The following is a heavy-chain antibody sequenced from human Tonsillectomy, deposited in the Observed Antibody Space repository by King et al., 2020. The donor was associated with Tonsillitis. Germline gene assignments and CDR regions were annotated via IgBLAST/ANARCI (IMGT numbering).Heavy chain of an antibody. J-gene: IGHJ4*02. CDR1: GFSLSDVD. V-gene: IGHV3-30*02. Sequence: QLVQSGGGVVQPGGSMRLSCEVSGFSLSDVDIHWVRQPPGKGLDWVAFRGSHESDKFNADSVKGRFTISSDNLKNILFLQMNSLRTEDTGVYYCAKGPRRDPDLDSGGQGTLVTVSS. CDR3: AKGPRRDPDLDS. CDR2: RGSHESDK.